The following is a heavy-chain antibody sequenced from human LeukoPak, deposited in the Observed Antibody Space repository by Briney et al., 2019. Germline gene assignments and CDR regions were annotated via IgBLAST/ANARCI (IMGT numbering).Heavy chain of an antibody. V-gene: IGHV1-69*13. CDR2: IIPIFGTA. D-gene: IGHD3-16*01. Sequence: ASVKVSCKASGGTFSSYAISWVRQAPGQGLEWMGGIIPIFGTANYAQKFQGRVTITADESTSTAYMELSSLRSEDTAVYYCARALGALYDHFGGFGDWGQGTLVTVSS. J-gene: IGHJ4*02. CDR1: GGTFSSYA. CDR3: ARALGALYDHFGGFGD.